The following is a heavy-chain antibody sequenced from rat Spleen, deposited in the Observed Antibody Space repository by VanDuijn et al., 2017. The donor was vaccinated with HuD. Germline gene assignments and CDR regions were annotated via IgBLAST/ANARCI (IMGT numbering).Heavy chain of an antibody. V-gene: IGHV3-1*01. D-gene: IGHD1-11*01. J-gene: IGHJ2*01. CDR2: ISYSGST. CDR3: ARYDRNLRRVFPHY. Sequence: EVQLQESGPGLVKPSQSLSLTCSVTGYSITSNYWGWIRKFPGNKMEWMGYISYSGSTSYNPSLKSRISITRDTSKNQFFLQLNSVTTEDTATYYCARYDRNLRRVFPHYWGQGVMVTVSS. CDR1: GYSITSNY.